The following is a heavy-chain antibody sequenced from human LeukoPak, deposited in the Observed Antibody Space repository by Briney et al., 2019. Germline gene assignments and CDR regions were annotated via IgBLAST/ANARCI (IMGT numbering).Heavy chain of an antibody. Sequence: PSETLSLTCTVSGGSISSYYWSWIRQPPGKGLEWIGYIYTSGSTNYNPPLKSRVTISVDTSKNQFSLKLSSVTAADTAVYYCARLNMWDSSGYYVLDYWGQGTLVTVSS. V-gene: IGHV4-4*09. J-gene: IGHJ4*02. D-gene: IGHD3-22*01. CDR3: ARLNMWDSSGYYVLDY. CDR2: IYTSGST. CDR1: GGSISSYY.